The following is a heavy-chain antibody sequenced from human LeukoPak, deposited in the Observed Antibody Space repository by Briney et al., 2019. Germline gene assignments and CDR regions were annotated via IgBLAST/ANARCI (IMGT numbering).Heavy chain of an antibody. Sequence: PGGSLRLSCAASGFTFSSYAMSWVRQAPGKRLEWVSAITGSGGTTYYADSVKGRFTISRDNSKNTLYLQMNSLRAEDTALYYCAKDRAGASPHDAFDIWGQGTMVTVSS. V-gene: IGHV3-23*01. CDR2: ITGSGGTT. D-gene: IGHD1-26*01. CDR1: GFTFSSYA. J-gene: IGHJ3*02. CDR3: AKDRAGASPHDAFDI.